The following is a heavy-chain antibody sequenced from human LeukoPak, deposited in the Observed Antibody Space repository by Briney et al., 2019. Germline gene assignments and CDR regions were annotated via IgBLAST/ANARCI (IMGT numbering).Heavy chain of an antibody. D-gene: IGHD2-2*01. Sequence: GGSLRLPCTASGFTFSGYYISWVRQAPGTGLEWLANIKGDGSVKDYVDSVKGRFTISRDNPKNSLYLQMNNLRVDDTAVYYCVGQLLRAVWGKGTTVTVSS. CDR2: IKGDGSVK. CDR3: VGQLLRAV. V-gene: IGHV3-7*01. J-gene: IGHJ6*01. CDR1: GFTFSGYY.